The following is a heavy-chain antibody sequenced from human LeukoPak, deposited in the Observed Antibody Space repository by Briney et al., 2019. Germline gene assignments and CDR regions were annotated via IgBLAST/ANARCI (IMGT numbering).Heavy chain of an antibody. CDR1: GGSISSGDYY. CDR3: ARFPYDFWTRSLDAFDI. V-gene: IGHV4-30-4*08. D-gene: IGHD3-3*01. J-gene: IGHJ3*02. CDR2: IYYSGST. Sequence: SSETLSLTCTVSGGSISSGDYYWSWIRQPPGKGLEWTGYIYYSGSTYYNPSLKSRVTISVDTSKNQFSLKLSSVTAADTAVYYCARFPYDFWTRSLDAFDIWGQGTMVTVSS.